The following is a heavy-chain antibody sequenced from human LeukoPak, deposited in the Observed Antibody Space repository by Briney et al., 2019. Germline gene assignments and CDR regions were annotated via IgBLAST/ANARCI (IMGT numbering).Heavy chain of an antibody. J-gene: IGHJ4*02. V-gene: IGHV3-48*02. Sequence: GGTLRLSCAASGFTFISYTMHWVRQAPGKGLESVSYISSSSTTIYYADSEKGRFTISRDNAKNSLHLQMNSLRDEDTAVYYCTRDRSTWLFDYWGQGTLVTVSS. D-gene: IGHD6-13*01. CDR3: TRDRSTWLFDY. CDR2: ISSSSTTI. CDR1: GFTFISYT.